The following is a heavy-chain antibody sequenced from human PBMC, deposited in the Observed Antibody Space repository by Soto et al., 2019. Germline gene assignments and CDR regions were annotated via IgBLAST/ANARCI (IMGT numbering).Heavy chain of an antibody. CDR2: ISYDGSNK. Sequence: QVQLVESGGGVVQPGRSLRLSCAASGFTFSSYAMHWVRQAPGKGLEWVAVISYDGSNKYYTDSVKGRFTISRDNTKNTLYLQMNSLRAEGTAVYYCERSLWRDDYNGGYFDLWGRGTLVTVSS. CDR3: ERSLWRDDYNGGYFDL. D-gene: IGHD4-4*01. J-gene: IGHJ2*01. CDR1: GFTFSSYA. V-gene: IGHV3-30-3*01.